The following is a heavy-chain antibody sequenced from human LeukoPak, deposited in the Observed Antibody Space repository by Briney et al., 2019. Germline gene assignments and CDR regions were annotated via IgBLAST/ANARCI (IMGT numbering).Heavy chain of an antibody. V-gene: IGHV3-48*04. J-gene: IGHJ4*02. Sequence: GGSLRLSCEGSGFTFSLYAMNWVRQAPGMGLEWVSYISSSSGTRYYADSVKGRFTISRDNAKNSLYLYMNSLRVDDTAVYYCARDDYNGGGSYWGQGILVTVSS. CDR2: ISSSSGTR. CDR3: ARDDYNGGGSY. D-gene: IGHD3-22*01. CDR1: GFTFSLYA.